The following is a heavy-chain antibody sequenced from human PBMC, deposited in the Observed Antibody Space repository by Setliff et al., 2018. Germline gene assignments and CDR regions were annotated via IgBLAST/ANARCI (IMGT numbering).Heavy chain of an antibody. D-gene: IGHD6-13*01. CDR1: GDSISSGDYY. CDR2: IYYSGST. CDR3: ASLSPIAAAYDY. V-gene: IGHV4-30-4*08. Sequence: SETLSLTCTVSGDSISSGDYYWSWIRQPPGKGLEWIGFIYYSGSTYYSPSLKSRVTISVDTSKNQVSLKLSSVTAADTAVYYCASLSPIAAAYDYWGQGTLVTVSS. J-gene: IGHJ4*02.